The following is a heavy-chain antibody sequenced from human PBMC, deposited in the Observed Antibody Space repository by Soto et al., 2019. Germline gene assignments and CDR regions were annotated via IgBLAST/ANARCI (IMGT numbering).Heavy chain of an antibody. J-gene: IGHJ6*03. D-gene: IGHD2-15*01. CDR3: ARYKGYCSGGSCYYYYMDV. CDR2: ISTTGSTI. Sequence: GGSLRLSCAASGFTFSTYSMNWVRQAPGKGLEKVSYISTTGSTIYYADTVKGRFTISRDNAKNSLFLQMTSLRVEDTAVYYCARYKGYCSGGSCYYYYMDVWGKVTTVTVSS. V-gene: IGHV3-48*01. CDR1: GFTFSTYS.